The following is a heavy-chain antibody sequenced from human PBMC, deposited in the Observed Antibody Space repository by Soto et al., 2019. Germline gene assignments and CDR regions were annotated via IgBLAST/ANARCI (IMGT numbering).Heavy chain of an antibody. V-gene: IGHV3-53*01. J-gene: IGHJ5*02. Sequence: DVQLVESGGGLVQPGGSLRLSCAISGFSVSSNYLSWVGQPPGRGLGGVPVHYSGGSTYYADSVQGRFTISRDKSNNTLYLQMRRVRAEDTAVYFCARHRHPRGTVGATSPLDPWGQGTQVTVSS. CDR3: ARHRHPRGTVGATSPLDP. CDR2: HYSGGST. D-gene: IGHD1-26*01. CDR1: GFSVSSNY.